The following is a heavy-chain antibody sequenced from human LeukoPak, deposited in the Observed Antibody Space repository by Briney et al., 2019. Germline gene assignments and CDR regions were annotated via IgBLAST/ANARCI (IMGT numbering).Heavy chain of an antibody. Sequence: PGGSLRLSCAASGFTFDDYAMHWVRQAPGKGLEWVSGISWNSGTIGYADSVKGRFIISRDNAKNSLYLQMNSLRAEDMALYYCAKGDSGRPDDDAFDIWGQGTMVTVSS. D-gene: IGHD1-26*01. J-gene: IGHJ3*02. CDR1: GFTFDDYA. CDR2: ISWNSGTI. CDR3: AKGDSGRPDDDAFDI. V-gene: IGHV3-9*03.